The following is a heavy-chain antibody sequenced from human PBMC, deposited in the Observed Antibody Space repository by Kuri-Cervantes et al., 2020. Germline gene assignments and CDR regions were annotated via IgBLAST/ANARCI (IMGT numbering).Heavy chain of an antibody. Sequence: SVKVSCKASGGTFSSYAISWVRQAPGQGLEWMGGIIPIFGTANYAQKFQGRVTITADESTSTAYMELSSLRSEDTAVYYCARVALRYFSSATLLFDYWGQGTLVTVSS. J-gene: IGHJ4*02. V-gene: IGHV1-69*13. CDR2: IIPIFGTA. CDR3: ARVALRYFSSATLLFDY. D-gene: IGHD6-6*01. CDR1: GGTFSSYA.